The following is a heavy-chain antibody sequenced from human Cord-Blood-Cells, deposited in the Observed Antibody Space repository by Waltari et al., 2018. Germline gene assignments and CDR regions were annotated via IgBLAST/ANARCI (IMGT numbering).Heavy chain of an antibody. J-gene: IGHJ6*02. CDR2: INPNSGGT. D-gene: IGHD7-27*01. V-gene: IGHV1-2*04. CDR3: ARGTTGDPDYYYGMDV. CDR1: GYTFTGYY. Sequence: QVQLVQSGAEVKKPGASVKVSCKASGYTFTGYYMHWVRQAPGQGLEWMGWINPNSGGTNYAQKFQGWVTMTRDTSISTAYMELSRLRADDTAVYYCARGTTGDPDYYYGMDVWGQGTTVTVSS.